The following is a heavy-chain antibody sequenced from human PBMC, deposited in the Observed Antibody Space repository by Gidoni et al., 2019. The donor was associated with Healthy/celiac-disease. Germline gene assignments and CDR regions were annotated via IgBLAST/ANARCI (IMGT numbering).Heavy chain of an antibody. CDR3: ARDKVAGTVDWFDP. Sequence: VQLAQSGAEVRKPASSVKVPCKASRGTFSSYAISWVRQAPGQGLEWMGGIIPIFGTANYAQKFQGRDTITADESTSTAYMELSSLRSEDTAVYYCARDKVAGTVDWFDPWGQGTLVTVSS. J-gene: IGHJ5*02. V-gene: IGHV1-69*01. D-gene: IGHD6-19*01. CDR2: IIPIFGTA. CDR1: RGTFSSYA.